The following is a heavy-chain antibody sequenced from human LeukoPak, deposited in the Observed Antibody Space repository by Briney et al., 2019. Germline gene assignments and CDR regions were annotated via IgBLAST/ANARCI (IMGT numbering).Heavy chain of an antibody. V-gene: IGHV1-69*04. CDR2: IIPILGIA. CDR1: GGTFSSYA. D-gene: IGHD5-18*01. CDR3: ARDSSYGDY. J-gene: IGHJ4*02. Sequence: SVKVSCRASGGTFSSYAISWVRQAPGQGLEWMGRIIPILGIANYAQKFQGRVTITADKSTSTAYMELSSLRSEDTAVYYCARDSSYGDYWGQGTLVTVSS.